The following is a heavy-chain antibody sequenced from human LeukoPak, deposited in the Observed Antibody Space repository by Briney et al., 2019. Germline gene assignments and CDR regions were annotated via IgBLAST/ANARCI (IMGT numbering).Heavy chain of an antibody. CDR1: GFTFSNHA. D-gene: IGHD5-24*01. CDR2: ISWNSGSI. CDR3: AKDKDVPRDGYRAYYFDY. Sequence: RTGGSLRLSCAASGFTFSNHAMNWVRQAPGKGLEWVSGISWNSGSIGYADSVKGRFTISRDNAKNSLYLQMNSLRAEDTALYYCAKDKDVPRDGYRAYYFDYWGQGTLVTVSS. V-gene: IGHV3-9*01. J-gene: IGHJ4*02.